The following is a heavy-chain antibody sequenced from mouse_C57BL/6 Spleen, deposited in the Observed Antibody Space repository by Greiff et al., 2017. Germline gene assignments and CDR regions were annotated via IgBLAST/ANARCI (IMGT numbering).Heavy chain of an antibody. Sequence: VQLQQPGAELVKPGASVKLSCKASGYTFTSYWMHWVKQRPGQGLEWIGMIHPNSGSTNYNEKFKSKATLTVDKSSSTAYMQLSSLTSEGSAVYYCAIWLLGAMDYWGQGTSVTVSS. CDR3: AIWLLGAMDY. J-gene: IGHJ4*01. CDR1: GYTFTSYW. CDR2: IHPNSGST. V-gene: IGHV1-64*01. D-gene: IGHD2-2*01.